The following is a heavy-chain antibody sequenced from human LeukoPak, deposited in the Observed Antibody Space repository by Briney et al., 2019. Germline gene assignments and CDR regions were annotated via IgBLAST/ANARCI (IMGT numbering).Heavy chain of an antibody. V-gene: IGHV3-23*01. Sequence: PGGSLRLSCAASGFTFSSYAMSWVRQAPGKGLEWVSAISGSGGSTYYADSVKGRFTISRDNSKNTLSLQMNSLGAEDTAIYYCAKASRGFAYRLDFWGQGTLVTVSS. D-gene: IGHD3-16*02. J-gene: IGHJ4*02. CDR3: AKASRGFAYRLDF. CDR1: GFTFSSYA. CDR2: ISGSGGST.